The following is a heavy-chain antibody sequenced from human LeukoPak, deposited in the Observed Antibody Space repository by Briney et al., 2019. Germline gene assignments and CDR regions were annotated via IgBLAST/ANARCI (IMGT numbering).Heavy chain of an antibody. CDR1: EITLSNYG. J-gene: IGHJ4*02. D-gene: IGHD3-22*01. Sequence: GGSLRFSCEVSEITLSNYGMSWFRQTPGKGLEGVPGISGSGGTTSYADSVKGRFTISRDNPKNTLYLQMNSLRAEDTAVYFCAKRGVVIRVILVGFHKEAYYFDSWGQGALVTVSS. CDR2: ISGSGGTT. CDR3: AKRGVVIRVILVGFHKEAYYFDS. V-gene: IGHV3-23*01.